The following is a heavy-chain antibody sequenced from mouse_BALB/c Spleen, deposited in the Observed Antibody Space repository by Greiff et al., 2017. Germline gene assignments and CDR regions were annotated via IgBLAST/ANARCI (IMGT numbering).Heavy chain of an antibody. Sequence: QIQLQQSGPELVKPGASVRISCKASGYTFTSYYIHWVKQRPGQGLEWIGWIYPGNVNPKYNEKFKGKATLTADKSSSTAYMQLSSLTSEDSAVYFCARSRDYDQRGSGAMDYWGQGTSVTVSS. J-gene: IGHJ4*01. V-gene: IGHV1S56*01. CDR3: ARSRDYDQRGSGAMDY. CDR2: IYPGNVNP. D-gene: IGHD2-4*01. CDR1: GYTFTSYY.